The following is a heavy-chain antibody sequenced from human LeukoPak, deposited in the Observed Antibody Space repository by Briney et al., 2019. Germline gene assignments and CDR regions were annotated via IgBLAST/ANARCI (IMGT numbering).Heavy chain of an antibody. CDR3: AREGSRIQSWGNAFDL. V-gene: IGHV1-69*06. J-gene: IGHJ3*01. D-gene: IGHD2/OR15-2a*01. CDR2: IIPMFGAK. Sequence: SVKVTCKASAGTFRGYAIHWVRQAPGQGLEWVGRIIPMFGAKDYAQKFQGTVTISADRPTNTASMELFSLRFEDTAVYYCAREGSRIQSWGNAFDLWGQGTMVTVSS. CDR1: AGTFRGYA.